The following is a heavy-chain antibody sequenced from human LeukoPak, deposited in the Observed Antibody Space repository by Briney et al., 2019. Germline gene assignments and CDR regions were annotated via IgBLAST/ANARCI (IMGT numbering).Heavy chain of an antibody. CDR3: ARDTGTYYYDSSGYIDY. CDR1: GFTFTTYW. Sequence: GGSLRLSCAASGFTFTTYWMTWVRQAPGKGLEWVANINQDGTEKYYVDSVKGRFTISRDNAKNSLYLQMNSLRAEDTAVYYCARDTGTYYYDSSGYIDYWGQGTLVTVSS. CDR2: INQDGTEK. J-gene: IGHJ4*02. D-gene: IGHD3-22*01. V-gene: IGHV3-7*01.